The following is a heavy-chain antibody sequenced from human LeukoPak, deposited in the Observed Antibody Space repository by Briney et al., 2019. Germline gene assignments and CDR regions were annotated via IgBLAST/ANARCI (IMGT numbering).Heavy chain of an antibody. Sequence: ASVKVSCKASGYTFTSYDINWVRQATGQGLEWMGWMNPNSGNTGSAQRFQGRVTMTRDTSISTAYMELSSLRSEDTAVYYCARGPLVRLPSSFDPWGQGTLVTVSS. D-gene: IGHD3-16*02. CDR1: GYTFTSYD. CDR2: MNPNSGNT. J-gene: IGHJ5*02. V-gene: IGHV1-8*01. CDR3: ARGPLVRLPSSFDP.